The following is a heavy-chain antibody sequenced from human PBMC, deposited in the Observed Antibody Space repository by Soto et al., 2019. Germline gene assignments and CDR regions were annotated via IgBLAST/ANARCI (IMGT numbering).Heavy chain of an antibody. CDR1: GFTFSSYG. CDR3: ARDRMRGNYGMDV. Sequence: GGSLRLSCAASGFTFSSYGMHWVRQAPGKGLEWVAVIWYDGSNKYYADSVKGRFTISRDNSKNTLYLQMNSLRAEDTAVYYCARDRMRGNYGMDVWGQGTTVTVSS. J-gene: IGHJ6*02. V-gene: IGHV3-33*01. D-gene: IGHD3-10*01. CDR2: IWYDGSNK.